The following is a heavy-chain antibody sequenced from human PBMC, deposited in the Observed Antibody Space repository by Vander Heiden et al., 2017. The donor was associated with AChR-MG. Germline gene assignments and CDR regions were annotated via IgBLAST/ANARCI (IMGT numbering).Heavy chain of an antibody. D-gene: IGHD1-26*01. CDR3: ARTELRWGASFDF. CDR2: IYPDDSDT. V-gene: IGHV5-51*01. CDR1: GSSVTSNW. J-gene: IGHJ3*01. Sequence: EVPLVQSGAEVKEHGESLTITCKTSGSSVTSNWIGGVRQMPGKGLEWLGSIYPDDSDTRYGPSFEGQVTFSVDKSISTAYRHCSSLKASDTAMYVCARTELRWGASFDFWGHGTMVTVSS.